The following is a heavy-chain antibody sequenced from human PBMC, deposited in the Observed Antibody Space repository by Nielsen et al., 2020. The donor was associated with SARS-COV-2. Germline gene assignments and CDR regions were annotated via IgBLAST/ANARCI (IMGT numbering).Heavy chain of an antibody. CDR1: GGSFSGYY. J-gene: IGHJ4*02. CDR3: ARGSRHRQYSINLRGARFDY. V-gene: IGHV4-34*01. Sequence: SETLSRTCAVYGGSFSGYYWSWIRQTPGKGLEWIGEINHSGGTNYNPSLKRRVTISLDTSKHQFSLKLSSLTAADTAVYYCARGSRHRQYSINLRGARFDYWGQGTLVTVSS. D-gene: IGHD6-6*01. CDR2: INHSGGT.